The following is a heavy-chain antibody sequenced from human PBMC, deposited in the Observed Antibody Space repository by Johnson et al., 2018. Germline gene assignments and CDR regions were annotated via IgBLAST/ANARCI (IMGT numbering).Heavy chain of an antibody. CDR3: ARGYDSSGYFPDAFDF. CDR2: ISYDGSSK. D-gene: IGHD3-22*01. Sequence: QVQLVESGGGVVQPGRSLRLSCAASGFTFSNYSMHWVRQAPGTGLAWVAVISYDGSSKYYAASVNGRFTIPRDNSKNTLYLRMNSLGAEDTSVYYCARGYDSSGYFPDAFDFWGQGTMVSVSS. CDR1: GFTFSNYS. J-gene: IGHJ3*01. V-gene: IGHV3-30-3*01.